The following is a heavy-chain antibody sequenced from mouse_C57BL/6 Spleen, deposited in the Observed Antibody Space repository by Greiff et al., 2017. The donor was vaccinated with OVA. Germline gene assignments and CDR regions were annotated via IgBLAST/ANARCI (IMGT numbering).Heavy chain of an antibody. Sequence: VQLQESGPGLVQPSQSLSITCTVSGFSLTSYGVHWVRQSPGKGLEWLGVIWSGGSTDYNAAFISRLSISKDNSKSQVFFKMNSLQADDTAIYYCARNAPITTVVANYAMDYWGQGTSVTVSS. J-gene: IGHJ4*01. V-gene: IGHV2-2*01. CDR2: IWSGGST. CDR1: GFSLTSYG. D-gene: IGHD1-1*01. CDR3: ARNAPITTVVANYAMDY.